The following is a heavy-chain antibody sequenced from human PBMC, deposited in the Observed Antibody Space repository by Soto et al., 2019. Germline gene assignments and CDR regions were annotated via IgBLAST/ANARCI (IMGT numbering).Heavy chain of an antibody. CDR2: IYWDEDK. CDR1: GFSLSTSGVG. V-gene: IGHV2-5*02. Sequence: QITLKESGPTLVKPTQTLTLTCTFAGFSLSTSGVGVGWIRQPPGKALEWLALIYWDEDKRYSPSLKSRLTITNDTSKNHVVLTMTSMDPVDTATDYCAYSGVGVCGYGYGRFDPWGQGTLVTVSS. CDR3: AYSGVGVCGYGYGRFDP. J-gene: IGHJ5*02. D-gene: IGHD5-18*01.